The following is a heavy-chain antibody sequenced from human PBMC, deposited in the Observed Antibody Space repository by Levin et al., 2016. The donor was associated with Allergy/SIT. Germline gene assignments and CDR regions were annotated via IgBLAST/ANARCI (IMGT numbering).Heavy chain of an antibody. CDR1: GFTFDDYA. J-gene: IGHJ4*02. Sequence: GGSLRLSCAASGFTFDDYAMHWVRQAPGKGLEWVSGISWNSGSIGYADSVKGRFTISRDNAKNSLYLQMNSLRAEDTALYYCAKEPNRLRAQGNDDYWGQGTLVTVSS. V-gene: IGHV3-9*01. CDR3: AKEPNRLRAQGNDDY. CDR2: ISWNSGSI. D-gene: IGHD5/OR15-5a*01.